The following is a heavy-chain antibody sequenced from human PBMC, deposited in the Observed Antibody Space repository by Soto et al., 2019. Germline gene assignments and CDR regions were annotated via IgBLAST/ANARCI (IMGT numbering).Heavy chain of an antibody. CDR3: AREGAARWFPNYGMDV. Sequence: GASVKVSCKASGYTFTGYYMHWVRQAPGQGLEWMGWINPNSGGTNYAQKFQGWVTMTRDTSISTAYMELSRLRSDDTAVYYCAREGAARWFPNYGMDVWGQGTTVTVSS. V-gene: IGHV1-2*04. CDR2: INPNSGGT. D-gene: IGHD6-6*01. CDR1: GYTFTGYY. J-gene: IGHJ6*02.